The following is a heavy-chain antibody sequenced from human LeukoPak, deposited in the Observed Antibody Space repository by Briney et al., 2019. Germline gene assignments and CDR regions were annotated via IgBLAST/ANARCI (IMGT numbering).Heavy chain of an antibody. Sequence: SETLSLTCTVSGGSISSTSNYWGWIRQPPGKGLEWIGSIYYSGSTYYNPSLKSRVTISVDTSKNQFSLKLSSVTAADTAVYYCASGRLGQCSLTNFYDDDFDIWGQGKMVTVS. J-gene: IGHJ3*02. V-gene: IGHV4-39*01. CDR3: ASGRLGQCSLTNFYDDDFDI. CDR2: IYYSGST. D-gene: IGHD2-2*01. CDR1: GGSISSTSNY.